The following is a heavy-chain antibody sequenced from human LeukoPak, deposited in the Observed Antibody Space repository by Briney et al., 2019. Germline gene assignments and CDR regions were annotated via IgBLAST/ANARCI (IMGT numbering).Heavy chain of an antibody. V-gene: IGHV4-4*07. Sequence: PSETLSLTCTVSGGSISSYYWSWIRQPAGKGLKWIGRIYTSGNTNYNPSLKSRVTISVDKSKNQFSLKLSSVTAADTAVYYCARAGRYDSSGMGIFDYWGQGTLVTVSS. D-gene: IGHD3-22*01. CDR1: GGSISSYY. CDR2: IYTSGNT. CDR3: ARAGRYDSSGMGIFDY. J-gene: IGHJ4*02.